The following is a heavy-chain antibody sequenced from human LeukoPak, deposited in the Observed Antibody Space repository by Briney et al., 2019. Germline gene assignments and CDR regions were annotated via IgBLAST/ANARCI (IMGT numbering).Heavy chain of an antibody. D-gene: IGHD5-18*01. CDR1: GFTFSSYA. J-gene: IGHJ4*02. V-gene: IGHV3-23*01. CDR2: ISGSGGST. CDR3: AKDLGGYSYGYPNY. Sequence: GGSLRLSCAASGFTFSSYAMSWVRQAPGKGLEWVSAISGSGGSTYYADSVKGRFTISRDNSKNTLYLRMNSLRAEDTAVYYCAKDLGGYSYGYPNYWGQGTLVTVSS.